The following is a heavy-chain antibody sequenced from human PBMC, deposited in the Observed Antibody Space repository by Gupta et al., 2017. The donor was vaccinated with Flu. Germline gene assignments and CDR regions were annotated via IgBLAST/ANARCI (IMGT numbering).Heavy chain of an antibody. CDR3: AKPEYSSGGGYYYYGMDV. CDR2: ISWNSGSI. J-gene: IGHJ6*02. V-gene: IGHV3-9*01. Sequence: KGLEWVSGISWNSGSIGYADSVKGRFTISRDNAKNSLYLQMNSLRAEDTALYYCAKPEYSSGGGYYYYGMDVWGQGTTVTVSS. D-gene: IGHD1-26*01.